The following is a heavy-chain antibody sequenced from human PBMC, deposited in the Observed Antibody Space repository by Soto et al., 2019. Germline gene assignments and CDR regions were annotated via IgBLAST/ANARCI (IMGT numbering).Heavy chain of an antibody. CDR1: GGSISSYY. J-gene: IGHJ3*02. V-gene: IGHV4-59*01. CDR2: IYYSGST. CDR3: ARRFDAFDI. Sequence: SETLSLTCTVSGGSISSYYWSWIRQPPGKGLEWIGYIYYSGSTNYNPSLKSRVTISVDTSKNQFSLKLSSVTAADTAVYYCARRFDAFDIWGQGTMVTV.